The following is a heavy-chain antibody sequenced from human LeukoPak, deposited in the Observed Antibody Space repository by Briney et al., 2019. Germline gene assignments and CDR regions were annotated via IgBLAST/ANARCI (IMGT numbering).Heavy chain of an antibody. CDR2: IYKGGST. CDR1: GFTVSSNY. Sequence: GGSLRLSCAASGFTVSSNYMSWVRQPPGKGLEWVSLIYKGGSTYYADSVKGRFTISRDSSKNTLYLQMNSLRAEDTAVYYCARDNAPYVTSSSGLGLFDYWGQGTLVTVSS. V-gene: IGHV3-53*01. CDR3: ARDNAPYVTSSSGLGLFDY. J-gene: IGHJ4*02. D-gene: IGHD6-6*01.